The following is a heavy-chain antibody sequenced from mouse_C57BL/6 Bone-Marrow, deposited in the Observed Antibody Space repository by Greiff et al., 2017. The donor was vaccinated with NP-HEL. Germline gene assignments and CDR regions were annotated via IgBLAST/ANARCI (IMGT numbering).Heavy chain of an antibody. CDR3: ARDYDYDEGYYFDY. Sequence: VQLQQPGAELVMPGASVKLSCKASGYTFTSYWMHWVKQRPGQGLEWIGEIDPSDSYTNYNQKFKGKSTLTVDKSSSTAYMQLSSLTSEDSAVYYCARDYDYDEGYYFDYWGQGTTLTVSS. J-gene: IGHJ2*01. CDR2: IDPSDSYT. CDR1: GYTFTSYW. V-gene: IGHV1-69*01. D-gene: IGHD2-4*01.